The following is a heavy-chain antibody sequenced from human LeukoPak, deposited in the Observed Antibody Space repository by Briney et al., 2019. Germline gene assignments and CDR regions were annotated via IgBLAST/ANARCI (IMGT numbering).Heavy chain of an antibody. CDR1: GFTFSSYR. CDR3: AKCAGSGNSGYKYYYMDV. Sequence: GGSLRLSCAASGFTFSSYRMNWVRQAPGKGLEWVSCISSSSSYIYYADSVKGRFTISRDNSKNTLYLQMNSLRAEDTAVYYCAKCAGSGNSGYKYYYMDVWGKGTTVTVSS. CDR2: ISSSSSYI. V-gene: IGHV3-21*04. D-gene: IGHD3-10*01. J-gene: IGHJ6*03.